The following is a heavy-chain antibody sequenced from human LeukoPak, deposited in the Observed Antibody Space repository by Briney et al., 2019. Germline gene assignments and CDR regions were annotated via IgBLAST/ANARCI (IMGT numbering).Heavy chain of an antibody. V-gene: IGHV4-61*02. Sequence: SQTLSLTCTVSGGSISSGGYYWSWIRQPAGKGLEWIGRIYTSGSTNYNPSLKSRVTISVDTSKNQFSLKLSSVTAADTAVYYCARGASALRSSWYSSPNYYYGMDVWGKGTTVTVSS. D-gene: IGHD6-13*01. CDR1: GGSISSGGYY. J-gene: IGHJ6*04. CDR2: IYTSGST. CDR3: ARGASALRSSWYSSPNYYYGMDV.